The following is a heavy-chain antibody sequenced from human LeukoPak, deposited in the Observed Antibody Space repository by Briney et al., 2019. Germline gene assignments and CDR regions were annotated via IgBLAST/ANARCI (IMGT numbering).Heavy chain of an antibody. Sequence: WASVKVSCKASKYTFSGYYIHWVRQAPGQGLEWMGWINPNSGGTNYAQKFQGRVTMTRDTSISTVYMELSRLRSDDTAVFFCARGYYDSSDFEYFQHWGQGTLVTVSS. V-gene: IGHV1-2*02. CDR1: KYTFSGYY. CDR2: INPNSGGT. J-gene: IGHJ1*01. D-gene: IGHD3-22*01. CDR3: ARGYYDSSDFEYFQH.